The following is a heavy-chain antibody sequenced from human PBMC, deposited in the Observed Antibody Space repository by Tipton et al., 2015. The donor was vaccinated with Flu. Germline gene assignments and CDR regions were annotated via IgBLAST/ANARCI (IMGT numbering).Heavy chain of an antibody. V-gene: IGHV4-61*02. D-gene: IGHD3-10*01. Sequence: TLSLTCTVSGGSVTSGSYYWNWIRQPAGKGLEWIGRGSTCGTTNYNPSLQSRVTISVDTSKNQFSLRLISVTAADTAVYYCATSRPHRYSYGMDVWGQGATVSVSS. CDR1: GGSVTSGSYY. CDR2: GSTCGTT. CDR3: ATSRPHRYSYGMDV. J-gene: IGHJ6*02.